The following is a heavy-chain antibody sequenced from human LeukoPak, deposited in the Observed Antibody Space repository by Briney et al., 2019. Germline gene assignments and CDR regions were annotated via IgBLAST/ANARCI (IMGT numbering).Heavy chain of an antibody. J-gene: IGHJ4*02. Sequence: SETLSLTCTVSGGSISSSSYYWGWIRQPPGKGLEWIGSIYYSGSTYYNPSLKSRVTISVDTSKNQFSLKLSSVTAADTVVYYCVRITMVRGVRYYFDYWGQGTLVTVSS. CDR1: GGSISSSSYY. CDR3: VRITMVRGVRYYFDY. D-gene: IGHD3-10*01. CDR2: IYYSGST. V-gene: IGHV4-39*01.